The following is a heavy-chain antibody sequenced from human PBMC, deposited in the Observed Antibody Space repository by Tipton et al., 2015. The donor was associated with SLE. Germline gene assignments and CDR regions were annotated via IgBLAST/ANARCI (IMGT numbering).Heavy chain of an antibody. CDR2: IYYTGST. D-gene: IGHD6-19*01. V-gene: IGHV4-39*01. J-gene: IGHJ4*02. CDR1: GVSISSSSYY. Sequence: TLSLTCTVSGVSISSSSYYWGWIRQPPGKGLEWIGSIYYTGSTYYTPSLKSRVTISVDTSRNQFSLKLTSVTAADTALYYCARRQWLAAPFDYWGQGTLVTVSS. CDR3: ARRQWLAAPFDY.